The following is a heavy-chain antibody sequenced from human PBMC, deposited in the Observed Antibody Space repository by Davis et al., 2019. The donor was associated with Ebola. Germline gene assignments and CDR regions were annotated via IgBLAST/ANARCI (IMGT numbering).Heavy chain of an antibody. V-gene: IGHV1-18*01. CDR2: ISAYNGNT. CDR3: ARDEAVAGTGMYFDY. Sequence: SVKVSCKASGYTFTSYGISWVRQAPGQGLEWMGWISAYNGNTNYAQKLQGRVTMTTDTSTSTAYMELRSLRSDDTAVYYCARDEAVAGTGMYFDYWGQGTLVTVSS. D-gene: IGHD6-19*01. J-gene: IGHJ4*02. CDR1: GYTFTSYG.